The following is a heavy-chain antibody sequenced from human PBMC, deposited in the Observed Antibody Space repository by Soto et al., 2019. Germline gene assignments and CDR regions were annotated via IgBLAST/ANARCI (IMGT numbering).Heavy chain of an antibody. CDR3: AKDRIAAHWFDP. CDR2: ISYDGSNK. Sequence: GGSLRLSCAASGFTFGSYDMHWVGHAPGKGLEWVAVISYDGSNKYYADSVKGRFTISRDNSKNTLYLQMNSLRAEDTAVYYCAKDRIAAHWFDPWGQGTLVTVSS. CDR1: GFTFGSYD. V-gene: IGHV3-30*18. J-gene: IGHJ5*02. D-gene: IGHD6-6*01.